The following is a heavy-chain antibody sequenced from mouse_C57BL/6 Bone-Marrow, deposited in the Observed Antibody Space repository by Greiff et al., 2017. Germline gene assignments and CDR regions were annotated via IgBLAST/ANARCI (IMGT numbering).Heavy chain of an antibody. CDR1: GFNIKDYY. CDR3: TTPFTTVVATRAY. D-gene: IGHD1-1*01. V-gene: IGHV14-1*01. CDR2: IDPEDGDT. J-gene: IGHJ3*01. Sequence: VQLKESGAELVRPGASVKLSCTASGFNIKDYYMHWVKQRPEQGLEWIGRIDPEDGDTEYAPKFQGKDTMTADTSSNTVYLQLISLTSEDTAVYYCTTPFTTVVATRAYWGQGTLVTVSA.